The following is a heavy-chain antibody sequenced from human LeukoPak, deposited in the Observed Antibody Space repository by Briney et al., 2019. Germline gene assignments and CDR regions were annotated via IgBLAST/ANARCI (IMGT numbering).Heavy chain of an antibody. J-gene: IGHJ3*02. CDR1: AGSISSYY. CDR2: IYYSGST. CDR3: ARVGYSSGWYEAFDI. V-gene: IGHV4-59*01. D-gene: IGHD6-19*01. Sequence: PSESLSLTCTVSAGSISSYYWSWIRQPPGKGLEWIGYIYYSGSTNYNPSLQSRVTILVDTSKNQFSLKLSSVTAADTAVYYCARVGYSSGWYEAFDIWGQGTMVTVSS.